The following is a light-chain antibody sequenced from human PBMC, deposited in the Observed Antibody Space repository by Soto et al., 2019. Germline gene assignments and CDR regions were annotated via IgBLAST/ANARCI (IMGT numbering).Light chain of an antibody. CDR2: DIN. J-gene: IGLJ1*01. V-gene: IGLV2-14*03. Sequence: QSALTQPASVSGSPGQSITISCTGTNSDVGAYIYVSWYQQHPGKAPKLMVYDINNRPSGVSNRFSGSKSANTASLTISGLQADDEADYYCVSFTTKSSYVFGTGTKLTVL. CDR3: VSFTTKSSYV. CDR1: NSDVGAYIY.